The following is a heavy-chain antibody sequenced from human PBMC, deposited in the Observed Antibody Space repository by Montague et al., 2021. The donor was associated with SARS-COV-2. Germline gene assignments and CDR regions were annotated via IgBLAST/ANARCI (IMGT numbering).Heavy chain of an antibody. D-gene: IGHD3-22*01. Sequence: SETLSLTCAVYGGSFSGYYRSWIRKPPGQGLEWIGEINHSGSTKSNPSLKSQVTISIDTSKNQFSLNLSTVTTADTAVYYCARGTKRVFTYDNDSRGYAGDYWGQGTLVTVSS. CDR1: GGSFSGYY. V-gene: IGHV4-34*01. J-gene: IGHJ4*02. CDR2: INHSGST. CDR3: ARGTKRVFTYDNDSRGYAGDY.